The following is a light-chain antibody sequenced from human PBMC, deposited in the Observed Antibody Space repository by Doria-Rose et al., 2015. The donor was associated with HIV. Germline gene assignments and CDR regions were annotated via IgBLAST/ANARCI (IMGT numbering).Light chain of an antibody. CDR2: GAP. Sequence: DIQVSQSPSFLSAFVGVRVTITCRASQGISRYLAWYQQKPGKAPTLLIFGAPTLQSGVPSRFSGSGSGTEFTLTISSLQPEDFATYYCQQFDSFPRTFGQGTKVELK. CDR1: QGISRY. V-gene: IGKV1-9*01. J-gene: IGKJ1*01. CDR3: QQFDSFPRT.